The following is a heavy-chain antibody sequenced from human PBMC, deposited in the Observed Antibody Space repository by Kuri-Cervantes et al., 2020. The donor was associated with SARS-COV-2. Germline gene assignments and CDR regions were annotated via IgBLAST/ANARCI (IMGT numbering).Heavy chain of an antibody. CDR1: GFPFSGYD. Sequence: GGSLRLSCAASGFPFSGYDMHWVRQPTGKGLEWVSTIDTGGDTYYPGSVKGRFTLSRDNAKNMLFLQMNSLRAEDTAVYYCVRDGDHWNFDYWGQGTLVTVSS. CDR3: VRDGDHWNFDY. CDR2: IDTGGDT. D-gene: IGHD1-1*01. V-gene: IGHV3-13*01. J-gene: IGHJ4*02.